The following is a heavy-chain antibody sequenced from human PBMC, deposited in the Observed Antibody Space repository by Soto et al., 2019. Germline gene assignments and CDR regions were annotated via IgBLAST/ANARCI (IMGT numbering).Heavy chain of an antibody. J-gene: IGHJ5*02. D-gene: IGHD4-17*01. V-gene: IGHV1-69*01. CDR1: GGTFSSYA. CDR2: IIPIFGTA. CDR3: ARDRDDYGDYWFDP. Sequence: QVQLVQSGAEVKKPGSSVKVSCKASGGTFSSYAISWVRQAPGQGLEWMGGIIPIFGTANYAQKFQGRVTITADESTSTAYTELSSLRSEDTAVYYCARDRDDYGDYWFDPWGQGTLVTVSS.